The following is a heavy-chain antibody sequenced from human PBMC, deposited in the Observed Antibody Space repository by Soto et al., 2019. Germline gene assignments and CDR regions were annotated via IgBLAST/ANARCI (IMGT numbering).Heavy chain of an antibody. V-gene: IGHV1-18*04. CDR2: ISAYNGNT. CDR3: ARDPGCSSTSCYYWFDP. Sequence: SVEVSCKASGCTFTSYGISWVRQAPGQGLEWMGWISAYNGNTNYAQKLQGRVTMTTDTSTSTAYMELRSLRSDDTAVYYCARDPGCSSTSCYYWFDPWGQGTLVTVSS. CDR1: GCTFTSYG. D-gene: IGHD2-2*01. J-gene: IGHJ5*02.